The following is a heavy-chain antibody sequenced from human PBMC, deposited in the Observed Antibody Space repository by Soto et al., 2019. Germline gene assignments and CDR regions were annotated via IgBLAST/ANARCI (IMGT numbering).Heavy chain of an antibody. CDR2: LSVYNGNT. Sequence: QVHLVQSGSEVKKPGASVKVSCKTSGYTFISYGISWVRQAPGQGLEWMGWLSVYNGNTYYAENFQGRVTVTTDTTTSTAYMELRSLRSDDTAVYYCARGRPHDYWGQGTLVTVSS. CDR1: GYTFISYG. J-gene: IGHJ4*02. CDR3: ARGRPHDY. V-gene: IGHV1-18*01.